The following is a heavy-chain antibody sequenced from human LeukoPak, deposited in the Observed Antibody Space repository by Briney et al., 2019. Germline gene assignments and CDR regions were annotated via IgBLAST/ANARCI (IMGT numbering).Heavy chain of an antibody. CDR1: GFTFDDYA. J-gene: IGHJ6*02. CDR2: ISWNTGSI. V-gene: IGHV3-9*01. CDR3: AKASMVRGANYYYYGMDV. Sequence: GRSLRLSCAASGFTFDDYAMHWVRQAPGKGLEWVSGISWNTGSIGYADSVKGRFTISRDNAKNSLYLQMNSLRGEDTALYYCAKASMVRGANYYYYGMDVWGQGTTVTASS. D-gene: IGHD3-10*01.